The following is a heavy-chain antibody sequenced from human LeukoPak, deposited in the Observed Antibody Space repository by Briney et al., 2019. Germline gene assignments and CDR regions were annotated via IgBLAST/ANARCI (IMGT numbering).Heavy chain of an antibody. D-gene: IGHD1-26*01. V-gene: IGHV3-7*03. J-gene: IGHJ4*02. CDR1: GFTFRSYW. Sequence: GGPLRLSCAASGFTFRSYWMSWARQAPGKGLEWVANIMKDGSWNHYADSVRGRFTISRDNAKNSLYLQMNSLRAADTAMYYCVRDADYYKGDYWGQGTLVIVSS. CDR3: VRDADYYKGDY. CDR2: IMKDGSWN.